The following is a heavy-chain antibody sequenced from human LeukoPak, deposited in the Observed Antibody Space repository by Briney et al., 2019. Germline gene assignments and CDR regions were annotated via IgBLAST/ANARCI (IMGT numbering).Heavy chain of an antibody. V-gene: IGHV1-18*01. CDR2: ISAYNGNT. CDR3: ARIAARPRPVWFDP. Sequence: AVKVSCKASGYTFTSYGISWVRQAPAQGREGMGWISAYNGNTNYAQKLQGRVTMTTDTSTSTAYMELRSLRSDDTAVYYCARIAARPRPVWFDPWGQGTLVTVSS. D-gene: IGHD6-6*01. CDR1: GYTFTSYG. J-gene: IGHJ5*02.